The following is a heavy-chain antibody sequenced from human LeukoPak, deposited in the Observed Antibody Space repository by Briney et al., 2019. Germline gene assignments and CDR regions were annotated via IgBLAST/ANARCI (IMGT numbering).Heavy chain of an antibody. J-gene: IGHJ4*02. CDR3: ARPGGNWEYYLDS. CDR2: LYWNDGK. CDR1: WFSLRTSGMG. V-gene: IGHV2-5*01. D-gene: IGHD4-23*01. Sequence: SGATLVKPTQTLTLTCTFSWFSLRTSGMGVGWVRQLPGKALEWLALLYWNDGKRYSPFLKSRLTITKVTSKNQVVLTMTDMDPVDTATYYCARPGGNWEYYLDSWGQGTLVTVSS.